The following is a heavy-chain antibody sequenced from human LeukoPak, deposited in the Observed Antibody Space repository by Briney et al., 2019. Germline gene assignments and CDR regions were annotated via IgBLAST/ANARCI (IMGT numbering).Heavy chain of an antibody. CDR3: ARRRAEGGSNGHYNWFDP. J-gene: IGHJ5*02. CDR1: GDXITSYY. V-gene: IGHV4-59*08. CDR2: MSYSGST. Sequence: PSETLSLTCTVSGDXITSYYCSWIRQPPGKGLEWIGSMSYSGSTNYNPSLKSRVTMSVDTTKNQFSLRLNSVTAADTAAYYCARRRAEGGSNGHYNWFDPWGQGTLVTVSS. D-gene: IGHD6-13*01.